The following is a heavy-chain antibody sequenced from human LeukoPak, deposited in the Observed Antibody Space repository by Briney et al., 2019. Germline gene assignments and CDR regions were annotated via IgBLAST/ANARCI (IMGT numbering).Heavy chain of an antibody. Sequence: PGGSLRLSCAASGFTFDDYAMHWVRQAPGKGLEWVSGISWNSGSIGYADSVKGRFTISRDNAKNFLYLQMNSLRAEDTALYYCAKGQGGYYDSSGYYDFDYWGQGTLVTVSS. CDR3: AKGQGGYYDSSGYYDFDY. D-gene: IGHD3-22*01. CDR2: ISWNSGSI. CDR1: GFTFDDYA. V-gene: IGHV3-9*01. J-gene: IGHJ4*02.